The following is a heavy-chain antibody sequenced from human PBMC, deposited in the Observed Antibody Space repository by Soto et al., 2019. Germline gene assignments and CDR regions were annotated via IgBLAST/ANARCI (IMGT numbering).Heavy chain of an antibody. V-gene: IGHV3-23*01. D-gene: IGHD3-10*01. CDR3: AKDSQDGSCSYSYFDY. Sequence: EVQLLESGGGLVQPGGSLRLSCAASGFTFSTYAMSWVRQAPGKGLEWVSGISGSGGSTYYGDSVKGRFTISRDNSKNTLYLQMNSLRAEDTAVYYCAKDSQDGSCSYSYFDYWGQGTLVTVSS. J-gene: IGHJ4*02. CDR2: ISGSGGST. CDR1: GFTFSTYA.